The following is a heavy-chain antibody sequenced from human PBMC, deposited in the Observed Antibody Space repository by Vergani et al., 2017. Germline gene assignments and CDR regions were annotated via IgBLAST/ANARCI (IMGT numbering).Heavy chain of an antibody. D-gene: IGHD2-2*01. CDR1: GFTFSSYS. CDR2: ISSSSSYI. V-gene: IGHV3-21*01. J-gene: IGHJ3*02. CDR3: AREDGCSSTSCSDLAFDI. Sequence: EVQLVESGGVLVKPGGSLRLSCAASGFTFSSYSMNWVRQAPGKGLEWVSSISSSSSYIYYADSVKGRFTISRDNAKNSLYLQMNSLRAEDTAVYYCAREDGCSSTSCSDLAFDIWGQGTMVTVSS.